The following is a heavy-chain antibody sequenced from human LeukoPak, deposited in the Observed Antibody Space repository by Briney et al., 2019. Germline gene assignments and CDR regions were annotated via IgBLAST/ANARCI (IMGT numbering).Heavy chain of an antibody. CDR3: ASDSSGYSNYFDY. J-gene: IGHJ4*02. CDR2: IWYDGSNK. V-gene: IGHV3-33*01. Sequence: PGRSLRLSCAASGFTFSSYGMHGVRQAPGKGLEWVAVIWYDGSNKYYADSVKGRFTISRDNSKNTLYLQMNSLRAEDTAVHYCASDSSGYSNYFDYWGQGTLVTVSS. D-gene: IGHD3-22*01. CDR1: GFTFSSYG.